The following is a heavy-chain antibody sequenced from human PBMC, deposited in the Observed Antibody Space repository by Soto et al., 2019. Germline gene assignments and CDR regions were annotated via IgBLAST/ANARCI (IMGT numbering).Heavy chain of an antibody. V-gene: IGHV1-2*04. Sequence: ASVKVSCKASGYTFTGYYMHWVRQAPGQGLEWMGWINPNSGGTNYAQKFQGWVTMTRDTSISTAYMELSRLRSDDTAVYYCARQQSPPYYDILTGYYRARQPGSGMIPTDPFDYWGQGTLVTVSS. CDR1: GYTFTGYY. D-gene: IGHD3-9*01. CDR2: INPNSGGT. J-gene: IGHJ4*02. CDR3: ARQQSPPYYDILTGYYRARQPGSGMIPTDPFDY.